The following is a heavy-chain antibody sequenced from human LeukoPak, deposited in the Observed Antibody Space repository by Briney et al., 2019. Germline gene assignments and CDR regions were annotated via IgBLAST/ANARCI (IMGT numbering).Heavy chain of an antibody. CDR3: ARDHDGPASTSDDY. Sequence: SVKVSCKASGGTFSSYAISWVRQAPGQGLEWMGGIIPIFGTANYAQKFQGRVTITADESTSTAYMELSSLRSEDTAVYYCARDHDGPASTSDDYWGQGTLVTVSS. V-gene: IGHV1-69*13. CDR2: IIPIFGTA. J-gene: IGHJ4*02. D-gene: IGHD2-2*01. CDR1: GGTFSSYA.